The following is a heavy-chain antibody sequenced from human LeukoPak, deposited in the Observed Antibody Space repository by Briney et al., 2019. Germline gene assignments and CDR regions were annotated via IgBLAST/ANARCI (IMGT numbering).Heavy chain of an antibody. J-gene: IGHJ4*02. CDR1: GGTFSSYA. Sequence: SVKVSCKASGGTFSSYAISWARPAPGQGLEWMGRIIPILGIANYAQKFQGRVTITADKSTSTAYMELSRLRSEDTAVYYCARWDTAMVRDYWGQGTLVTVSS. V-gene: IGHV1-69*04. CDR3: ARWDTAMVRDY. D-gene: IGHD5-18*01. CDR2: IIPILGIA.